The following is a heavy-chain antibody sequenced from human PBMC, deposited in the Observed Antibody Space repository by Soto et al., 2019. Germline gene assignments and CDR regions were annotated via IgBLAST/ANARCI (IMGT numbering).Heavy chain of an antibody. Sequence: EVQLVQSGAEVKKPGESLRISCKGSGYSFTSYWISWVRQMPGKGLEWMGRIDPSDSYTNYSPSFQGHVTISADKSISTAYLQWSSLKASYTAMYYCARQRYTSGWLTGPNYYYYYGMDVWGQGTTVTVSS. D-gene: IGHD6-19*01. CDR1: GYSFTSYW. V-gene: IGHV5-10-1*01. J-gene: IGHJ6*02. CDR3: ARQRYTSGWLTGPNYYYYYGMDV. CDR2: IDPSDSYT.